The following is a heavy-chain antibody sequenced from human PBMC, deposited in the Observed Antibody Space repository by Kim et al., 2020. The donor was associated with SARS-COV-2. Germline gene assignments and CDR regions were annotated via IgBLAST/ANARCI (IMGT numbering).Heavy chain of an antibody. CDR1: GFTFSSYA. CDR2: ISGSGGST. CDR3: ANPDLGYCSSTSCSSGGWFDP. V-gene: IGHV3-23*01. Sequence: GGSLRLSCAASGFTFSSYAMSWVRQAPGKGLEWVSAISGSGGSTYYADSVKGRFTISRDNSKNTLYLQMNSLRAEDTAVYYCANPDLGYCSSTSCSSGGWFDPWGQGTLVTVSS. J-gene: IGHJ5*02. D-gene: IGHD2-2*01.